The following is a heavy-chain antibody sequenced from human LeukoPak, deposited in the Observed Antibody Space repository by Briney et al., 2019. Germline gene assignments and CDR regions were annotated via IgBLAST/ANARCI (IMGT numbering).Heavy chain of an antibody. V-gene: IGHV3-48*02. CDR3: ARHTTVTLDY. CDR1: GFIFSDYT. D-gene: IGHD4-17*01. CDR2: ITSSSKTI. J-gene: IGHJ4*02. Sequence: GGSLRLSCAASGFIFSDYTMNWVRQTPGKGLEWVSSITSSSKTIHYADSVKGRFTISRDNAKNSLYLQMNSLRDDDTAVYHCARHTTVTLDYWGQGTLVTVSS.